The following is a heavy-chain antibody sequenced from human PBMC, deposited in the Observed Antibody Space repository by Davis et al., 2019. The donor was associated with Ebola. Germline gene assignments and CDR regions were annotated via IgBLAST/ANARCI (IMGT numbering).Heavy chain of an antibody. V-gene: IGHV3-21*01. J-gene: IGHJ6*02. D-gene: IGHD2-2*01. CDR3: ARDEGVVPAADYGMDV. CDR1: GFTFSSYS. CDR2: ISSSSSYI. Sequence: GGSLRLSCAASGFTFSSYSMNWVRQAPGKGLEWVSSISSSSSYIYYADSVKGRFTISRDNAKNSLYLQMNSLRAEDTAVYYCARDEGVVPAADYGMDVWGQGTTVTVSS.